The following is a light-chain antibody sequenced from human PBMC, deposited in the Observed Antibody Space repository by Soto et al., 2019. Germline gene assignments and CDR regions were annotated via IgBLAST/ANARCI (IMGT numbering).Light chain of an antibody. CDR3: QHYGSSPRLI. CDR2: GAS. CDR1: QSVSRNY. V-gene: IGKV3-20*01. J-gene: IGKJ4*01. Sequence: EIVLTQSPGTLSLSPGERATLSCRASQSVSRNYLAWYQHKPGQAPRLLIYGASTRATGIPDRFSGSGSGTDFTLTISRLESEDFTVYYCQHYGSSPRLIFGGGTKVEIK.